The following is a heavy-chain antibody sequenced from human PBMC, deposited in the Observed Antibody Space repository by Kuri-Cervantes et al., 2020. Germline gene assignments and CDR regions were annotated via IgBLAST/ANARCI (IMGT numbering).Heavy chain of an antibody. CDR2: IIPIFGTA. D-gene: IGHD3-10*01. J-gene: IGHJ4*02. V-gene: IGHV1-69*05. CDR3: ARGAYGSGSYYLVMGLDY. Sequence: SVKVSCKASGGTFSSYAISWVRQAPGQGLEWMGGIIPIFGTANYAQKFQGRVTMTRNTSISTAYMELSSLRSEDTAVYYCARGAYGSGSYYLVMGLDYWGQGTLVTVSS. CDR1: GGTFSSYA.